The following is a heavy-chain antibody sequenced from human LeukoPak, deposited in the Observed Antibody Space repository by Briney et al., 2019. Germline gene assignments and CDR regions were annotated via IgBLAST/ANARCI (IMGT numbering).Heavy chain of an antibody. V-gene: IGHV1-46*01. CDR2: INPSGGST. Sequence: GASVKVSCKASGYTFTGYYMHWVRQAPGQGLEWMGIINPSGGSTSYAQKFQGRVTMTRDMSTSTVYMELSSLRSEDTAVYYCARDNRYRGYSYGYDYFDLWGRGTLVTVSS. J-gene: IGHJ2*01. CDR3: ARDNRYRGYSYGYDYFDL. CDR1: GYTFTGYY. D-gene: IGHD5-18*01.